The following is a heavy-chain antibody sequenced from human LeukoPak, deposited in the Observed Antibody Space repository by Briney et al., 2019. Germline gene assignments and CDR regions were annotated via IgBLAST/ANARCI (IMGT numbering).Heavy chain of an antibody. J-gene: IGHJ5*02. CDR2: IYYSGST. V-gene: IGHV4-59*12. CDR3: ARDRWAGWFDP. D-gene: IGHD4-23*01. Sequence: SETLSLTCTVSGGSISSYYWSWIRQPPGKGLEWIGYIYYSGSTNYNPSLKSRVTISVDTSKNQFSLKLSSVTAADTAVYYCARDRWAGWFDPWGQGTLVTVSS. CDR1: GGSISSYY.